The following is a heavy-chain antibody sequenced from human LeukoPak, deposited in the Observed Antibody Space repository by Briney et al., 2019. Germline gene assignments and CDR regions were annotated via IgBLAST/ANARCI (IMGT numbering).Heavy chain of an antibody. J-gene: IGHJ6*03. Sequence: GGSLRLSCAASGFTFSSYSMNWVRQAPGKGLEWVSSISSSSYIYYADSVKGRFTISRDNAKNSLYLQMNSLRAEDTAVYYCARDKFDRFYYYYMDVWGKGTTVTISS. D-gene: IGHD3-10*01. CDR3: ARDKFDRFYYYYMDV. CDR1: GFTFSSYS. CDR2: ISSSSYI. V-gene: IGHV3-21*01.